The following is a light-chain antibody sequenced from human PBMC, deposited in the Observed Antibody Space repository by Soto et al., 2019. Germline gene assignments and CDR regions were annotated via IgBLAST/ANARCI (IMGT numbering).Light chain of an antibody. Sequence: QSALTQPASVSGSPGQSIAISCTGTSSDVGGYDYVSWYQQQPDKAPKLMIYEVTKRPSGVSNRFSGSKSGNTASLTIPGLQSEDEADYYCSSHTSGSTPVFGTATRSTS. CDR3: SSHTSGSTPV. CDR2: EVT. J-gene: IGLJ1*01. V-gene: IGLV2-14*01. CDR1: SSDVGGYDY.